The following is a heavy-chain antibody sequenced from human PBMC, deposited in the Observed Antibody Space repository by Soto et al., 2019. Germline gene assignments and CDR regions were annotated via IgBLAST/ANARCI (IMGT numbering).Heavy chain of an antibody. CDR3: ARLWFGEPVDY. CDR2: IYYSGST. V-gene: IGHV4-59*08. Sequence: SETLSLTCTVSGGSISRYYWSWSRQPPGKGLEWIGYIYYSGSTNYNPSLKSRVTISVDTSKNQFSLKLSSVTAADTAVYYCARLWFGEPVDYWGQGTLVTVSS. D-gene: IGHD3-10*01. CDR1: GGSISRYY. J-gene: IGHJ4*02.